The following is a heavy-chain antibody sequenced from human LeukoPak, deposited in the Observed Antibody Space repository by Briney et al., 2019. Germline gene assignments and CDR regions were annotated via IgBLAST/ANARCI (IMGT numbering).Heavy chain of an antibody. CDR2: ISSSGSTI. D-gene: IGHD3-22*01. CDR3: ARESGLYYYDSSGEDY. CDR1: GFTFSDYY. V-gene: IGHV3-11*01. Sequence: PGGSLRLSCAASGFTFSDYYMSWIRQAPGKGLEWVSYISSSGSTIYYADSVKGRFTISRDNAKNSLYLQMNSLRAEDTAVYYCARESGLYYYDSSGEDYWGQGTLVTVSS. J-gene: IGHJ4*02.